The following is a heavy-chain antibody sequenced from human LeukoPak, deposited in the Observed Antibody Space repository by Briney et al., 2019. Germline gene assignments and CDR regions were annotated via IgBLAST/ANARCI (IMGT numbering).Heavy chain of an antibody. J-gene: IGHJ4*02. CDR2: LSGSGGST. CDR3: ARDRPDSSGYPEHFDY. CDR1: GFTFSSYA. V-gene: IGHV3-23*01. D-gene: IGHD3-22*01. Sequence: GGSLRLSCAASGFTFSSYAMSWVRQAPGKGLEWVSALSGSGGSTYYADSVKGRFTISRDNSKNTVFLQMSSLRAEDTAVYYCARDRPDSSGYPEHFDYWGQGTLVTVSS.